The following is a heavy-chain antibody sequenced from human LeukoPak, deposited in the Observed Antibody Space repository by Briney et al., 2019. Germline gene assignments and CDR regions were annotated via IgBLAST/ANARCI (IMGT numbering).Heavy chain of an antibody. D-gene: IGHD3-10*01. J-gene: IGHJ4*02. V-gene: IGHV1-69*13. Sequence: SVKVSCKASGGTFTSYAFSWVRQAPGQGLEWMGGIIPIFTTANYAQKFQGRVTITADESTSTVYMELSRLRSEDTAVYYCAREVEYYGSGSYWGVFDYWGQGTLVTVSS. CDR1: GGTFTSYA. CDR2: IIPIFTTA. CDR3: AREVEYYGSGSYWGVFDY.